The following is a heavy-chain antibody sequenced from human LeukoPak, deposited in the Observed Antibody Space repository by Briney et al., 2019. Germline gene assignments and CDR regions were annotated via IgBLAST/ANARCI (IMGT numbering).Heavy chain of an antibody. CDR2: IYTSGST. CDR1: GGSISSYY. CDR3: ARSPVTSRTFAFDI. D-gene: IGHD4-17*01. Sequence: SETLSLTCTVSGGSISSYYGSWIRQPAGKGLEWIGRIYTSGSTNYNPSLKSRVTMSVDTSKNQFSLKLSSVTAADTAVYYCARSPVTSRTFAFDIWGQGTMVTVSS. V-gene: IGHV4-4*07. J-gene: IGHJ3*02.